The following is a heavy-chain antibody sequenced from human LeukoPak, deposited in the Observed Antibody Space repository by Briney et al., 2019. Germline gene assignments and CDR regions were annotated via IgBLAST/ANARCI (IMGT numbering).Heavy chain of an antibody. CDR2: IYYSGST. V-gene: IGHV4-31*03. CDR3: ARGGYNWNYVVDY. Sequence: PSETLSLTCTVSGGSISSGGYYWSWIRQHPGKGLEWIGYIYYSGSTYYNPSLKSRVTISVDTSKNQFSLKLSSVTAADTAVYYCARGGYNWNYVVDYWGQGTLVTVSS. CDR1: GGSISSGGYY. D-gene: IGHD1-7*01. J-gene: IGHJ4*02.